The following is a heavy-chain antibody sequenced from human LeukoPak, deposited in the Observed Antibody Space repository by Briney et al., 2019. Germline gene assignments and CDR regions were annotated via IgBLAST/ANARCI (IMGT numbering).Heavy chain of an antibody. D-gene: IGHD2-2*01. CDR2: INHSGST. CDR3: ARERTLGYCSSPSCYSNWYFDL. CDR1: GGSFSGYY. J-gene: IGHJ2*01. Sequence: SETLSLTCAVYGGSFSGYYWSWIRHPPGKGLEWIGEINHSGSTNYNPSLKSRVTISVDTSQNQFSLKLSSVTAADTAVYYCARERTLGYCSSPSCYSNWYFDLWGRGTLVTVSS. V-gene: IGHV4-34*01.